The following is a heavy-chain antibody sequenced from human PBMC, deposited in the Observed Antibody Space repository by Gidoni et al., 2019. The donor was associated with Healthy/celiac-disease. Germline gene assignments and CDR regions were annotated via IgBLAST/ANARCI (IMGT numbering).Heavy chain of an antibody. V-gene: IGHV1-2*04. Sequence: QVQLVQSGAEVKKPGASVKVSCKASGYPFPGLHMHWVRQAPGQGLEWMGWINPNSGGTNYAQKFQGWVTMTRDTSISTAYMELSRLRSDDTAVYYCARESSWYKAGDYYGMDVWGQGTTVTVSS. D-gene: IGHD6-13*01. CDR1: GYPFPGLH. J-gene: IGHJ6*02. CDR3: ARESSWYKAGDYYGMDV. CDR2: INPNSGGT.